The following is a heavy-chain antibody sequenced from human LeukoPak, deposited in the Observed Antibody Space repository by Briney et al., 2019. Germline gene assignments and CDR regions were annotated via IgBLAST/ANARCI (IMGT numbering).Heavy chain of an antibody. CDR2: IYHSGST. CDR1: GGSISSGGYS. D-gene: IGHD6-13*01. Sequence: SQTLSLTCAVSGGSISSGGYSWSWIRQPPGKGLEWIGYIYHSGSTYYNPSLKSRVTISVDRSKNQFSLRLSSVTAADTAMYYCARDDYSSLDYWGQGTQVTVPS. J-gene: IGHJ4*02. V-gene: IGHV4-30-2*01. CDR3: ARDDYSSLDY.